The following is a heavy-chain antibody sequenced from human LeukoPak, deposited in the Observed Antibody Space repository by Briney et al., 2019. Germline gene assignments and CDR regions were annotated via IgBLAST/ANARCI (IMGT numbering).Heavy chain of an antibody. D-gene: IGHD5-24*01. Sequence: SETLSLTCAVYGGSFSDYYWSWIRQPPGKGLEWIGEINHSGNTNYNPSLKSRVTTSVDTSKNQFSLNLISVTAADTAVYYCARRVRSGDGWVFDSWDQGTPVTVSS. CDR3: ARRVRSGDGWVFDS. CDR2: INHSGNT. CDR1: GGSFSDYY. J-gene: IGHJ4*02. V-gene: IGHV4-34*01.